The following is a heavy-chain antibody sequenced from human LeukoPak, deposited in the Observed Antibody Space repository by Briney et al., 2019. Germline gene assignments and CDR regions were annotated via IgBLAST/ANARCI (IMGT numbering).Heavy chain of an antibody. CDR3: ARDTSHDIGGIRNAFDI. Sequence: GGSLRLSCAASGFTLRSHTMNWVRQAPGKGLEWVSSISSTSSYIYYADSVKGRFTISRDNAKNSLYLQMNSLRAEDTAIYYCARDTSHDIGGIRNAFDIWGQGTMVTVSS. D-gene: IGHD3-16*01. CDR2: ISSTSSYI. CDR1: GFTLRSHT. V-gene: IGHV3-21*01. J-gene: IGHJ3*02.